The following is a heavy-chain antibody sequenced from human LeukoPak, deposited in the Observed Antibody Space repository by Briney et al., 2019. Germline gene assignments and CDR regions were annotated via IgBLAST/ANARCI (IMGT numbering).Heavy chain of an antibody. Sequence: ASVKVSCKVSGYTLTELSMHWVRQAPGKGLEWMGGFDPEDAETIYAQKSQGGVTMTEDTSTDTAYMELSSLRSEDTAVYYCATENASGSYFDYWGQGTLVTVTS. D-gene: IGHD3-10*01. J-gene: IGHJ4*02. CDR3: ATENASGSYFDY. CDR1: GYTLTELS. CDR2: FDPEDAET. V-gene: IGHV1-24*01.